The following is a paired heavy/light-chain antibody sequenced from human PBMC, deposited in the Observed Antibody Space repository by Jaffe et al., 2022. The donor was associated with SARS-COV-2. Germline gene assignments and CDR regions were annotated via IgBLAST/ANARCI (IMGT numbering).Heavy chain of an antibody. CDR2: ISSSSSDI. CDR3: ARGTAAAGTDWFDP. Sequence: EVQLVESGGGLVKPGGSLRLSCAASGFTFTSYSMNWVRQAPGKGLEWVSSISSSSSDIYYADSVKGRFTISRDNAKNSLNLQMNSLGAEDTAVYYCARGTAAAGTDWFDPWGQGTLVTVSS. V-gene: IGHV3-21*01. D-gene: IGHD6-13*01. J-gene: IGHJ5*02. CDR1: GFTFTSYS.
Light chain of an antibody. CDR2: DAS. CDR3: QQRSNWPLT. V-gene: IGKV3-11*01. CDR1: QSVSRH. Sequence: IVLTQSPATLSLSPGERATLSCRASQSVSRHLAWYQQKPGQAPRLLIYDASNRATGIPARFSGSGSGTDFTLTISSLEPEDFAVYYCQQRSNWPLTFGGGTKVEIK. J-gene: IGKJ4*01.